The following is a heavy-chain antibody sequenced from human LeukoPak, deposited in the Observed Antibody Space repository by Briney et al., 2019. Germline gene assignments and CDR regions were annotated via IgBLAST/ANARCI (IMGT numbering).Heavy chain of an antibody. CDR2: INPDGGTT. CDR1: GYTFISHH. J-gene: IGHJ2*01. Sequence: GASVKVSCKTSGYTFISHHLHWVRQAPGQGLEWMGVINPDGGTTIYAQNFQGRVTTTRDMSTSTVYMELTGLRSEDTAIFYCARGRFDGYYDGRGYYAWYFDLWGRGTLVTVSS. D-gene: IGHD3-22*01. V-gene: IGHV1-46*01. CDR3: ARGRFDGYYDGRGYYAWYFDL.